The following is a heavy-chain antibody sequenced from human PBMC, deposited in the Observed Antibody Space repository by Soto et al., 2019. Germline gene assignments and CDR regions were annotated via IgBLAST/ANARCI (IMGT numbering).Heavy chain of an antibody. D-gene: IGHD3-10*01. CDR2: INHSGST. CDR1: GGSFSGYY. Sequence: SETLSLTCAVYGGSFSGYYWSWIRQPPGKGLEWIGEINHSGSTNYNPSLKSRVTISVDTSKNQFSLKLSSVTAADTAVYYCARGRAGYYGSGSYYNLYYFDYWGQGTLVTVAS. CDR3: ARGRAGYYGSGSYYNLYYFDY. V-gene: IGHV4-34*01. J-gene: IGHJ4*02.